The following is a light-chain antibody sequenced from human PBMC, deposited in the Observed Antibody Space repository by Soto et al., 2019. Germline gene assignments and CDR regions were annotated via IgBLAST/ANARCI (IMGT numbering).Light chain of an antibody. Sequence: EIVMTQSPATLSVSPGEGVTLSCRASQNIGGDLAWYQHKAGQVPRLLIHGASTRATGIPARFRGSGSGTEFTLTINSLQSEDSAVYYCHHYKIWPPYTFGQGTKLEIK. CDR3: HHYKIWPPYT. V-gene: IGKV3D-15*01. J-gene: IGKJ2*01. CDR2: GAS. CDR1: QNIGGD.